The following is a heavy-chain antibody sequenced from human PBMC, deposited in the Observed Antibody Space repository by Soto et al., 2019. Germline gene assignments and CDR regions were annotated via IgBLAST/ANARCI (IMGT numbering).Heavy chain of an antibody. V-gene: IGHV3-23*01. CDR1: GFTFSSHV. CDR2: ISGGGGTT. J-gene: IGHJ6*02. CDR3: ARGPRAPPPHDYGMDV. Sequence: PGGSLRLSCAASGFTFSSHVMNWVRQAPGKGLEWVAAISGGGGTTYYGDSVEGRFTMSRDNSKNILYLQMNSLRAEDTAIYYCARGPRAPPPHDYGMDVWGQGTTVTVSS.